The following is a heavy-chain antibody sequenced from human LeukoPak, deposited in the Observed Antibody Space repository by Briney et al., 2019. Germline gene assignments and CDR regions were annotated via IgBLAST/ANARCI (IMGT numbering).Heavy chain of an antibody. J-gene: IGHJ4*02. CDR2: ISAYNGNT. V-gene: IGHV1-18*01. CDR3: ASSYDYGSGPNDY. Sequence: GASVKVSCKASGYTFTSYGIIWVRQAPGQGLEWMGWISAYNGNTNYAQKLQGRVTMTTDTSTSTGYMELRSLRSDDTAVYYCASSYDYGSGPNDYWGQGALVTVSS. D-gene: IGHD3-10*01. CDR1: GYTFTSYG.